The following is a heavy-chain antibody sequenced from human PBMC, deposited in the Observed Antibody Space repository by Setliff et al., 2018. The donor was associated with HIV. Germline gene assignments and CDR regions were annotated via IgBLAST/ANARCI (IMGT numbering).Heavy chain of an antibody. V-gene: IGHV4-34*01. CDR1: GDSFIGYY. D-gene: IGHD1-20*01. CDR2: IDHSGNT. CDR3: ARDLDNWKGLNAFDI. J-gene: IGHJ3*02. Sequence: SETLSLTCAVYGDSFIGYYWTWIRQSPGKGLEWIGEIDHSGNTNYHPSPKSRITISADTSKNQFSLKLSSVTAADTAVYYCARDLDNWKGLNAFDIWGQGTMVTVSS.